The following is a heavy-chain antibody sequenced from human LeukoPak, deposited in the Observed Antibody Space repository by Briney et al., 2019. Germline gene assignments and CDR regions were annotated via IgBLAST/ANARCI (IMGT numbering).Heavy chain of an antibody. D-gene: IGHD2-15*01. J-gene: IGHJ4*02. CDR2: IYHSGST. CDR3: ARDGGY. Sequence: SETLSLTCTVSGGSISSYYWSWIRQPPGKGLEWIGSIYHSGSTYYNPSLKSRVTISVDTSKNQFSLKLSSVTAADTAVYYCARDGGYWGQGTLVTVSS. CDR1: GGSISSYY. V-gene: IGHV4-59*12.